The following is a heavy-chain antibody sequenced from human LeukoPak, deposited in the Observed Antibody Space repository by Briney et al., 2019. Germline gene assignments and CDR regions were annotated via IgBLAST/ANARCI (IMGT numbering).Heavy chain of an antibody. CDR1: GGSISGYY. V-gene: IGHV4-59*01. CDR3: ARGGNCSGGSCYSFPGASVDH. Sequence: KASETLSLTCTVSGGSISGYYWSWIRQPPGKELEWIGFIYYSGSTNYHPSLKSRVTISVDTSNNRFSLKLTSVTAADTAIYYCARGGNCSGGSCYSFPGASVDHWGPGTLVTVSS. D-gene: IGHD2-15*01. J-gene: IGHJ4*02. CDR2: IYYSGST.